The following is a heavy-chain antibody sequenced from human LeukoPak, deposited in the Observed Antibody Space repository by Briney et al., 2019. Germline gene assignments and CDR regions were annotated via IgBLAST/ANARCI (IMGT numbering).Heavy chain of an antibody. CDR3: AKDLPRSKSFDY. D-gene: IGHD5/OR15-5a*01. CDR2: ITGSGRNT. Sequence: GGSLRLSCAASGFTLSSYLMSWVRQAPGKGLEWVSAITGSGRNTYYADSVKGRFTISRGNSKNTLYLQMNSLRAEDTAVYYCAKDLPRSKSFDYWGQGTLVTVSS. V-gene: IGHV3-23*01. J-gene: IGHJ4*02. CDR1: GFTLSSYL.